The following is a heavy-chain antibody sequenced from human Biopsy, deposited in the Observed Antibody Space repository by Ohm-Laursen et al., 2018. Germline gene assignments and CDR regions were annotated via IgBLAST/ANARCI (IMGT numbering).Heavy chain of an antibody. CDR1: GKTFSDYQ. CDR3: GNEVHGRDY. J-gene: IGHJ4*02. D-gene: IGHD2-15*01. CDR2: INQSGTT. Sequence: SQTLSLTCAVFGKTFSDYQWSWIRQPPGKGLEWIGQINQSGTTNYNPSLKSRVSISADASTYEFSLRWTSVTAADTAVYFCGNEVHGRDYWGLGAQVTVSS. V-gene: IGHV4-34*08.